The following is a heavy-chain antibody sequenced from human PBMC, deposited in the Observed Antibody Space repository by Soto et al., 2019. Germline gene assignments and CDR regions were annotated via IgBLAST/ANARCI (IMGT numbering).Heavy chain of an antibody. Sequence: GGSLRLSCAASGFTSSSYAMSWVRQAPGKGLEWVSAISGSGGSTYYADSVKGRFTISRDNSKNTLYLQMNSLRAEDTAVYYCAKTARSLLWFGELLNWGQGTLVTVSS. CDR1: GFTSSSYA. CDR3: AKTARSLLWFGELLN. J-gene: IGHJ4*02. D-gene: IGHD3-10*01. V-gene: IGHV3-23*01. CDR2: ISGSGGST.